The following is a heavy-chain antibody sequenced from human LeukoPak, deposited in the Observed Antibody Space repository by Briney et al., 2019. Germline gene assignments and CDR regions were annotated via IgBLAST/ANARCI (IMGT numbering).Heavy chain of an antibody. CDR1: GYSISSGYY. D-gene: IGHD3-22*01. Sequence: PSETLSLTCAVSGYSISSGYYWGWIRQPPGKGLEWIGSIYHSGSTYYNPSLKSRVTISVDTSKNQFSLKLSSVTAADTAVYYCARVGVVERFGYWGQGTLVTVSS. V-gene: IGHV4-38-2*01. CDR3: ARVGVVERFGY. J-gene: IGHJ4*02. CDR2: IYHSGST.